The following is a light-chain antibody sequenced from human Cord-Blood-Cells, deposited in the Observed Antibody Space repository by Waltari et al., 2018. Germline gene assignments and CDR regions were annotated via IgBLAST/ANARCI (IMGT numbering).Light chain of an antibody. V-gene: IGKV4-1*01. CDR2: WAS. Sequence: DIVMTQSPDYLAVSLGERATINCKSSQSVLYSSNNKNYLAWYQQKPGQPPKLLIYWASTRESRVPDRFSGSGSGTDFTLTISSLQAEDVAVYYCQQYYSTPLTFGQGTKVEIK. CDR3: QQYYSTPLT. CDR1: QSVLYSSNNKNY. J-gene: IGKJ1*01.